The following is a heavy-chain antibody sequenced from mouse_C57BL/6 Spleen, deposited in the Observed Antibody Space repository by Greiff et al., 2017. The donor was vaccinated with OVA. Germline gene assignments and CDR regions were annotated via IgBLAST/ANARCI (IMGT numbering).Heavy chain of an antibody. CDR2: INPSTGGT. CDR1: GYSFTGYY. D-gene: IGHD1-1*01. V-gene: IGHV1-42*01. Sequence: VQLQQSGPELVKPGASVKISCKASGYSFTGYYMNWVKQSPEKSLEWIGEINPSTGGTTYNQKFKAKATLTVDKSSSTAYMQLKSLTSEDSAVCYCAILRSYFDYWGQGTTLTVSS. CDR3: AILRSYFDY. J-gene: IGHJ2*01.